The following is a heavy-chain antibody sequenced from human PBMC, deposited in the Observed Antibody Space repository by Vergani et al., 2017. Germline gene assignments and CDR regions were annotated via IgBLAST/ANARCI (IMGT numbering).Heavy chain of an antibody. CDR2: IDPTDSYT. J-gene: IGHJ4*02. Sequence: EVQLVQSGAEVKKPGESLRISCKGSGYSFTSYWISWVRQMPGKGLEWMGRIDPTDSYTNYSPSFQGRVTISVDKSISTAYLQWRSLKASDTAIYFCARHAYGRKGYFDYWGQGTLVIVSS. CDR1: GYSFTSYW. CDR3: ARHAYGRKGYFDY. V-gene: IGHV5-10-1*03. D-gene: IGHD3-10*01.